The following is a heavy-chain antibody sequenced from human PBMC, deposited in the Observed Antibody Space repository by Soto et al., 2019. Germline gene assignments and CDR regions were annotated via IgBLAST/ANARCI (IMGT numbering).Heavy chain of an antibody. J-gene: IGHJ4*02. CDR3: ARVAPLEWLLFFDY. D-gene: IGHD3-3*01. V-gene: IGHV4-59*01. CDR2: IYYSGST. Sequence: PSETLSLTCTVSGGSISSYYWSWIRQPPGKGLEWIGYIYYSGSTNYNPSLKSRVTISVDTSKNQFSLKLSSVTAADTAVYYCARVAPLEWLLFFDYWGQGTLVTVSS. CDR1: GGSISSYY.